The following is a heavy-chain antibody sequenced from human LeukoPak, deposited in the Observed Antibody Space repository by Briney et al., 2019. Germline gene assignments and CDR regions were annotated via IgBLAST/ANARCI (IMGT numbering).Heavy chain of an antibody. D-gene: IGHD3-10*01. CDR3: AKVATMVRVPLDALDI. V-gene: IGHV3-48*03. CDR2: ISRSGSTR. J-gene: IGHJ3*02. CDR1: GFTFSACE. Sequence: GGSLRLSCAISGFTFSACELTWVRQAPGKGLEWVSYISRSGSTRYYADSVKGRFTISRDNAKNSLYLQMNSLRAEDTAVYYCAKVATMVRVPLDALDIWGQGTMVSVSS.